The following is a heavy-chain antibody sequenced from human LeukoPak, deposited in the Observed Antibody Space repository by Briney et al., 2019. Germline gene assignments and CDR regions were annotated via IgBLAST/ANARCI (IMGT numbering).Heavy chain of an antibody. J-gene: IGHJ4*02. CDR2: ISASGSYI. V-gene: IGHV3-21*01. Sequence: GGSLRLSCAASGFTFDTYRMNWVRQAPGKGLEWVSSISASGSYIYYADSLKGRFTISRDDTKNSLFLQMNSLRAEDTAVYYCARDSPGTTASDYWGQGTLVTVSS. CDR3: ARDSPGTTASDY. CDR1: GFTFDTYR. D-gene: IGHD1-1*01.